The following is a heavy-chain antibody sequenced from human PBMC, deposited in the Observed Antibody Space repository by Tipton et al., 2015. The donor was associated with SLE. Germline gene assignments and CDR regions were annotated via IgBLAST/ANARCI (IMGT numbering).Heavy chain of an antibody. CDR2: IIPIFGTS. CDR1: GGTFSSYA. D-gene: IGHD2-2*01. V-gene: IGHV1-69*05. J-gene: IGHJ4*02. Sequence: QLVQSGAEVKKPGSSVKVSCKASGGTFSSYAISWVRQAPGQGLEWMGGIIPIFGTSNYAQKFQGRVSVTTDESTGTAYMELRSLRSEDTAVYYCARDRCSSTSCYPDYWGQGTLVTVSS. CDR3: ARDRCSSTSCYPDY.